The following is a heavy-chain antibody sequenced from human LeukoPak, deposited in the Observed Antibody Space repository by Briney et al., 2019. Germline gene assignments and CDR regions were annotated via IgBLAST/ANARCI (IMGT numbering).Heavy chain of an antibody. J-gene: IGHJ6*03. CDR2: IYPGDSDT. D-gene: IGHD4-23*01. V-gene: IGHV5-51*01. CDR1: GYSFTSYW. CDR3: ARMGGGNSGPRRYYYYYMDV. Sequence: GESLKISCKGSGYSFTSYWIGWVRQMPGKGLEWMGIIYPGDSDTRYSPSFQGQVTISADKSISTAYLQWSSLKASDTAMYYCARMGGGNSGPRRYYYYYMDVWGKGTTVTVSS.